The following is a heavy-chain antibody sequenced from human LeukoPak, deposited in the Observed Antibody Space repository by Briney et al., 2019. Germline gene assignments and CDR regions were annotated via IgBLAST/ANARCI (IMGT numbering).Heavy chain of an antibody. CDR3: ASSLYYDFWSGYYRRSANYYGMDV. D-gene: IGHD3-3*01. Sequence: GGSLRLSCAASGFTFSSYAISWVRQAPGQGLEWMGGIIPIFGTANYAQKFQGRVTITADESTSTAYMELSSLRSEDTAVYYCASSLYYDFWSGYYRRSANYYGMDVWGQGTTVTVSS. J-gene: IGHJ6*02. V-gene: IGHV1-69*01. CDR2: IIPIFGTA. CDR1: GFTFSSYA.